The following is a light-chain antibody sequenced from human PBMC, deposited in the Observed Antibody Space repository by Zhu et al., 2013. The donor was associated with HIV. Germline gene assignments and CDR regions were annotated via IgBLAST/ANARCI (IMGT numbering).Light chain of an antibody. J-gene: IGKJ4*01. V-gene: IGKV3-15*01. CDR3: QQYGSSPRS. CDR1: QSVSSN. CDR2: GAS. Sequence: EIVMTQSPATLSVSPGERATLSCRASQSVSSNLAWYQQKPGQAPRLLIYGASTRATGIPARFSGSGSGTDFTLTISRLEPEDFAVYYCQQYGSSPRSFGGGPRWRSN.